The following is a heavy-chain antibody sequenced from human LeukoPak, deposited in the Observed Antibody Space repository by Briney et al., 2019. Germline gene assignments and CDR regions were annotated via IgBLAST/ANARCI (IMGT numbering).Heavy chain of an antibody. Sequence: GGSLRLSCAASGFTFSGYYMSWIRQAPGKGLEWVSYISSSGSTIYHADSVKGRFTISRDNAKNSLYLQMNSLRAEDTAVYYCARDRVGAPIQLWGQGTLVTVSS. V-gene: IGHV3-11*01. CDR3: ARDRVGAPIQL. CDR1: GFTFSGYY. CDR2: ISSSGSTI. J-gene: IGHJ4*02. D-gene: IGHD5-18*01.